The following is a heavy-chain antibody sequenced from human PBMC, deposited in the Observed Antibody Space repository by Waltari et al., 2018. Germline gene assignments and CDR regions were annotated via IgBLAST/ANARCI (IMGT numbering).Heavy chain of an antibody. CDR2: IYYSGST. Sequence: QLQLQESGPGLVKPSETLSLTCTVSGGSIRSSSYYWGWIRQPPGKGLEWIGSIYYSGSTYYNPSPKIRVTRSVDTPKNRLSLRLSSVTAADTAVYYWARGYCDILTGYVMDAFDIWGQGTMVTVSS. CDR1: GGSIRSSSYY. CDR3: ARGYCDILTGYVMDAFDI. J-gene: IGHJ3*02. D-gene: IGHD3-9*01. V-gene: IGHV4-39*07.